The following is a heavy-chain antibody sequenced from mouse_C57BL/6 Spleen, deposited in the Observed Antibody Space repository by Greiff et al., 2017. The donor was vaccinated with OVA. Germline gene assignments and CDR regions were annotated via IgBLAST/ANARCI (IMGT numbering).Heavy chain of an antibody. D-gene: IGHD3-3*01. V-gene: IGHV7-3*01. CDR2: IRNKANGYTT. Sequence: EVKLMESGGGLVQPGGSLSLSCAASGFTFTDYYMSWVRQPPGKALEWLGFIRNKANGYTTEYSASVKGRFTISRDNSQSILYLQMNALRAEDSATYYCARYKGWDDYWGQGTTLTVSS. J-gene: IGHJ2*01. CDR1: GFTFTDYY. CDR3: ARYKGWDDY.